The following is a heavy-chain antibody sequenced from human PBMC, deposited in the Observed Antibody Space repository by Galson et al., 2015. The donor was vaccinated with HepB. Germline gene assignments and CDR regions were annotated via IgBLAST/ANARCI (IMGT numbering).Heavy chain of an antibody. CDR1: GFTFSSYA. Sequence: SLRLSCAASGFTFSSYAMHWVRQAPGKGLEWVAVISNDGSTKSYADAVRGRFTISRDNSKNTLFLQVDYLGPQDTAAYYCARDFLWNFDFWGRGALVTVSS. V-gene: IGHV3-30*04. J-gene: IGHJ4*02. D-gene: IGHD1-1*01. CDR3: ARDFLWNFDF. CDR2: ISNDGSTK.